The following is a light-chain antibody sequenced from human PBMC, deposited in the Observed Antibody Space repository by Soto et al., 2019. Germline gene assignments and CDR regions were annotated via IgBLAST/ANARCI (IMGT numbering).Light chain of an antibody. J-gene: IGLJ1*01. Sequence: QSVLTQPASVSGCPGQSITISCTGTSSDVGGYNYVSWYQHHPGKAPKLMIYDVSNRPSGVSNRFSGSKSGNTASLTISGLQPEDEADYYCSSYTTSNTRQIVFGTGTKVPVL. V-gene: IGLV2-14*03. CDR2: DVS. CDR1: SSDVGGYNY. CDR3: SSYTTSNTRQIV.